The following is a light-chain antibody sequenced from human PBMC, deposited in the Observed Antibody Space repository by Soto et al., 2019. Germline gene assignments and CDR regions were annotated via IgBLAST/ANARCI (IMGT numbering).Light chain of an antibody. CDR1: QGVSSTY. Sequence: EIVLTQSPGTLSLSPGDRATLSCRASQGVSSTYLAWYQQTPGEPPMLLMYGASSRATGIPDRFSVSGSGTDFTLTISRLEPEDFAEYYCQQFLSSPLTFGGGTKVEIK. J-gene: IGKJ4*01. CDR3: QQFLSSPLT. CDR2: GAS. V-gene: IGKV3-20*01.